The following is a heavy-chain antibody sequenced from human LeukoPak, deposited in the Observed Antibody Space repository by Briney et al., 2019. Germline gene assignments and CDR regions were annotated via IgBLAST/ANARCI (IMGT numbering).Heavy chain of an antibody. Sequence: GGPLRLSCAASGFTFSSYAMSWVRQAPGKGLEWVSAISGSGGSTYYADSVKGRFTISRDNSKNTLYLQMNSLRAEDTAVYYWAKATTVTTKGGFDYWGQGTLVTVSS. CDR2: ISGSGGST. J-gene: IGHJ4*02. V-gene: IGHV3-23*01. CDR1: GFTFSSYA. CDR3: AKATTVTTKGGFDY. D-gene: IGHD4-17*01.